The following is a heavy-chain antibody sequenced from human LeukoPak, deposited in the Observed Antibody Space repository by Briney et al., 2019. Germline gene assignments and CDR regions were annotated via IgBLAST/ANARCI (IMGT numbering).Heavy chain of an antibody. J-gene: IGHJ4*02. CDR1: GGTFSSYA. D-gene: IGHD3-3*01. CDR3: ARGNPRTFLQYYFDY. V-gene: IGHV1-69*13. Sequence: SVKVSCKASGGTFSSYAISWVRQAPGQGLEWMGGIIPIFGTTNNAQKFQGRVTMTADESTSTAFMELRSLRSENTAVYYCARGNPRTFLQYYFDYWGQGTLVTVSS. CDR2: IIPIFGTT.